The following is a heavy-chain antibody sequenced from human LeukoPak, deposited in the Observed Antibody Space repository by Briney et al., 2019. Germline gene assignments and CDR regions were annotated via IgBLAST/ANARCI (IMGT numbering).Heavy chain of an antibody. D-gene: IGHD3-10*01. CDR2: IRYDGSNK. V-gene: IGHV3-30*02. CDR3: AKAAEMVLFYY. Sequence: PGGSLRLSCAASGFTFSSYGMHWVRQAPGKGLEWVACIRYDGSNKDYADSVKGRFTISRDNSKNTLYLQMNSLRAEDTAVYYCAKAAEMVLFYYWGQGTLVTVSS. J-gene: IGHJ4*02. CDR1: GFTFSSYG.